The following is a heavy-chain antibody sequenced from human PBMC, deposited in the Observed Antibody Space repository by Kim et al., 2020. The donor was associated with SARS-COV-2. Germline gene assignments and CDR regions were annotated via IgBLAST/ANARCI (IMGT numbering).Heavy chain of an antibody. CDR2: INTATGKP. V-gene: IGHV7-4-1*02. Sequence: ASVKVSCKASGYRFTNDPLTWVRQAPGRGLEWMGWINTATGKPTYAQAFTGRFVFSLDTSVTTAHLQISSLRAEDTAVYYCVKDLNSVGSYFYWGQGTLVTVSS. D-gene: IGHD3-10*01. CDR3: VKDLNSVGSYFY. J-gene: IGHJ4*02. CDR1: GYRFTNDP.